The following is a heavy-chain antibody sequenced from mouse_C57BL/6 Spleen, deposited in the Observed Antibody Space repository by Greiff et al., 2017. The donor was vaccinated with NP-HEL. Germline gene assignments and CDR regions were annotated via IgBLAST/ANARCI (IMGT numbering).Heavy chain of an antibody. Sequence: QVHVKQSGPELVKPGASVKLSCKASGYTFTSYDINWVKQRPGQGLEWIGWIYPRDGSTKYNEKFKGKATLTVDTSSSTAYMELHSLTSEDSAVYFFTRSEGYYSNYGFAYWGQGTLVTVSA. CDR2: IYPRDGST. CDR3: TRSEGYYSNYGFAY. J-gene: IGHJ3*01. V-gene: IGHV1-85*01. D-gene: IGHD2-5*01. CDR1: GYTFTSYD.